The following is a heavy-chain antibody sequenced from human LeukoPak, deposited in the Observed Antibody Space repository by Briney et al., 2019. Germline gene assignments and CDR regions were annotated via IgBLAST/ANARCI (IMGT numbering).Heavy chain of an antibody. D-gene: IGHD6-19*01. CDR1: VAPSAVVT. Sequence: SGTLSPPSLSLVAPSAVVTCGVGFRSPPGRELNWIGYIHYSGSTKYNPSLKSRVTLSVDPSKNQFSLKLTSVPAAITVVYYCARWYSSGWAFDYWGQGTLVTVSS. CDR2: IHYSGST. J-gene: IGHJ4*02. CDR3: ARWYSSGWAFDY. V-gene: IGHV4-4*02.